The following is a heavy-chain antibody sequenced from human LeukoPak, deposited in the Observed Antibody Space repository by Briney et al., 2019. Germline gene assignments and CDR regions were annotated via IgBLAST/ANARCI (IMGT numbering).Heavy chain of an antibody. CDR3: ARGIHDYGDYGGWYYFDY. V-gene: IGHV4-59*01. CDR1: GGSISSYY. J-gene: IGHJ4*02. D-gene: IGHD4-17*01. Sequence: SETLSLACTVSGGSISSYYWSWIRQPPGKGLEWIGYTYYSGSTNYNPSLKSRVTISVDTSKNQFSLKLSSVTAADTAVYYCARGIHDYGDYGGWYYFDYWGQGTLVTVSS. CDR2: TYYSGST.